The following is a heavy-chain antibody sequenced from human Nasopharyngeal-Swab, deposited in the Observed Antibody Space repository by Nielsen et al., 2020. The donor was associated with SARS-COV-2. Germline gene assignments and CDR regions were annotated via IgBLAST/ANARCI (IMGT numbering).Heavy chain of an antibody. CDR2: ISWNSGSI. V-gene: IGHV3-9*01. J-gene: IGHJ4*02. CDR1: GFTFDDYA. D-gene: IGHD3-3*01. Sequence: SLKISCAASGFTFDDYAMHWVRQAPGKGLEWVSGISWNSGSIGYADSVKGRSTISRDNAKNSLYLQMNSLRAEDTALYYCAKKDYDFWSGYFDYWGQGTLVTVSS. CDR3: AKKDYDFWSGYFDY.